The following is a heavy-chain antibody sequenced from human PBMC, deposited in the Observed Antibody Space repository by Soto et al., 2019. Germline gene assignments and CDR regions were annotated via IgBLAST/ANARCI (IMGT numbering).Heavy chain of an antibody. CDR2: INAGNGNT. CDR3: ARGVAVDYYYGMDV. J-gene: IGHJ6*02. Sequence: ASVKVSCKASGYTFTSYAMHWVRQAPGQRPEWMGWINAGNGNTKYSQKFQGRVTITRDTSASTAYMELSSLRSEDTAVYYCARGVAVDYYYGMDVWGQGTTVTVSS. CDR1: GYTFTSYA. V-gene: IGHV1-3*01. D-gene: IGHD6-19*01.